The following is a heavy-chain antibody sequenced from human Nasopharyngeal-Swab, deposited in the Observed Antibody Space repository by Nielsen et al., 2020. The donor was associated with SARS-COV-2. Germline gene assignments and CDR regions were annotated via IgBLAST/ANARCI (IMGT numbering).Heavy chain of an antibody. Sequence: SLKISCAASGFTFDDYAMHWVRQAPGKGLEWVSGISWNSGSIGYADSVKGRFTISRDNAKNSLYLQMNSLRAEDTALYYCASRGGAAAGGQAFGIWGQGTMVTVSS. CDR1: GFTFDDYA. D-gene: IGHD6-13*01. J-gene: IGHJ3*02. CDR2: ISWNSGSI. V-gene: IGHV3-9*01. CDR3: ASRGGAAAGGQAFGI.